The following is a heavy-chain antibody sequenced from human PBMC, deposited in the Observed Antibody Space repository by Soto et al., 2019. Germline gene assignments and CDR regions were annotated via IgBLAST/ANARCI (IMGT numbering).Heavy chain of an antibody. CDR2: IYYSGDT. D-gene: IGHD2-15*01. V-gene: IGHV4-39*01. J-gene: IGHJ6*02. CDR3: ARNQPQRYCSGGTCRPAYGMDV. Sequence: ASETLSLTCTVSGGSISSDSFYWAWIRQPPGKGLEWIGIIYYSGDTYYNPSLAGRLTMSVDTSNQFSLTLRSVTAADTALYYCARNQPQRYCSGGTCRPAYGMDVLGQGTTVTVSS. CDR1: GGSISSDSFY.